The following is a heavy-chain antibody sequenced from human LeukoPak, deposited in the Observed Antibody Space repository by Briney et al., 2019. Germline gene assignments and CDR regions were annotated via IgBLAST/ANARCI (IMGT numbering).Heavy chain of an antibody. CDR3: AKEEWELLGSYYFDY. J-gene: IGHJ4*02. Sequence: PGGSLRLACVASGFTLSNYDMHWVRQGTGRGLEWVSGIGTGGDTHYPDSVKGRFTISRDNSKNTLYLQMNSLRAEDTAVYYCAKEEWELLGSYYFDYWGQGTLVTVSS. CDR1: GFTLSNYD. CDR2: IGTGGDT. D-gene: IGHD1-26*01. V-gene: IGHV3-13*01.